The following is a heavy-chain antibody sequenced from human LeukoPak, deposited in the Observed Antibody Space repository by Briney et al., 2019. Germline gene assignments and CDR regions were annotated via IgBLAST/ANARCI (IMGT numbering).Heavy chain of an antibody. J-gene: IGHJ4*02. CDR1: GFTVSSNY. CDR2: IYSGGST. V-gene: IGHV3-66*01. D-gene: IGHD3-9*01. Sequence: PPGGSLRLSCAASGFTVSSNYMSWARQAPGKGLEWVSVIYSGGSTYYADSVKGRFTISRDNSKNTLYLQMNSLRAEDTAVYYCARVGDILTGYQGWWFDYWGQGTLVTVSS. CDR3: ARVGDILTGYQGWWFDY.